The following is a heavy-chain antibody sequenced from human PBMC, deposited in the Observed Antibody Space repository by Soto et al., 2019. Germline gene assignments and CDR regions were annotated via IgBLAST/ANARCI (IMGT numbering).Heavy chain of an antibody. CDR1: GHTLSDFS. J-gene: IGHJ4*02. V-gene: IGHV1-24*01. D-gene: IGHD6-19*01. CDR2: FDPEDGDP. Sequence: QVQLVQSGAEVKKPGASVKVSCKVSGHTLSDFSIHWVRQAPGRGLEWMGGFDPEDGDPIYAQNFQGRVTMTEDSSTDTAYMELSSLGSEDTAMYYCATDLLTAVAGEEGYWGQGTLVTVSS. CDR3: ATDLLTAVAGEEGY.